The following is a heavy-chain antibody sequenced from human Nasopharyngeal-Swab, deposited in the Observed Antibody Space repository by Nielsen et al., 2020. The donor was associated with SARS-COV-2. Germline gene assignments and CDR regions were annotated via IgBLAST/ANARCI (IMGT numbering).Heavy chain of an antibody. CDR2: IRSKANSYAT. D-gene: IGHD2-15*01. J-gene: IGHJ4*02. CDR1: GFTFSGSA. CDR3: ATRVAATYTTHI. V-gene: IGHV3-73*01. Sequence: GGSLRLSYAASGFTFSGSAMHWVRQASGKGLEWVGRIRSKANSYATAYAASVKGRFTISRDDSKNTAYLQMNSLRAEDTAVYYCATRVAATYTTHIWGQGTLVTVSS.